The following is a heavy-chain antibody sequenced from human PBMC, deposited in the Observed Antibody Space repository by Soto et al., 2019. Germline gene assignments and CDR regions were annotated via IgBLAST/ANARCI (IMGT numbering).Heavy chain of an antibody. V-gene: IGHV1-3*01. J-gene: IGHJ6*02. D-gene: IGHD3-3*01. CDR2: INAGNGNT. Sequence: ASVKVSCKASGYTFTSYAMHWVRQAPGQRLEWMGWINAGNGNTKYSQKFQGRVTITRDTSASTAYMELSSLRSEDTAVYYCARAPYDFWSGYYPGYYYYGTDVWGQGTTVTVSS. CDR3: ARAPYDFWSGYYPGYYYYGTDV. CDR1: GYTFTSYA.